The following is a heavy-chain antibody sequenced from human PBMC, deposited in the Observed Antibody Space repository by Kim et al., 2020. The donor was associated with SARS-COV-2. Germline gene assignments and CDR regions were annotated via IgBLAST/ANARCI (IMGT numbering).Heavy chain of an antibody. V-gene: IGHV6-1*01. Sequence: DFAVSVKKRITTHPDTSKNQFSLQLNSVTPEDTAVYYCARDRPGTTPFDYWGQGTLVTVSS. D-gene: IGHD1-7*01. J-gene: IGHJ4*02. CDR3: ARDRPGTTPFDY.